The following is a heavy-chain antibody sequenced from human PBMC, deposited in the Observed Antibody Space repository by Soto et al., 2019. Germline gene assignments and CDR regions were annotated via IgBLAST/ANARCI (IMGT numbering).Heavy chain of an antibody. Sequence: QVQLQQWGAGLLKPSETLSLTCAVYGGSFSGYQWTWIRQTPGKGLEWIGEINDTGNINYNPSLKSQVTIFIDTHKKQISLKLSSVTAADTAVYYCARGLIVWFGELSRRGGYYYDMDVWGKGTTVTVSS. V-gene: IGHV4-34*01. D-gene: IGHD3-10*01. CDR2: INDTGNI. CDR3: ARGLIVWFGELSRRGGYYYDMDV. CDR1: GGSFSGYQ. J-gene: IGHJ6*03.